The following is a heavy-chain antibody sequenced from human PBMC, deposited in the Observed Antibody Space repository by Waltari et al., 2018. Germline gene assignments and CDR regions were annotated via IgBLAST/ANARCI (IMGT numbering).Heavy chain of an antibody. CDR2: ISSSGSTI. J-gene: IGHJ3*02. CDR3: GFVVVVAASPTDGFDI. Sequence: EVQLVESGGGLVQPGGSLRLSCAASGFPFSNSEMNWVRQAQGKGLEWVSYISSSGSTIYYADSVKGRFTISRDNAKNSLYLQMNSLRAEDTAAYYCGFVVVVAASPTDGFDIWGQGTMVTVSS. CDR1: GFPFSNSE. V-gene: IGHV3-48*03. D-gene: IGHD2-15*01.